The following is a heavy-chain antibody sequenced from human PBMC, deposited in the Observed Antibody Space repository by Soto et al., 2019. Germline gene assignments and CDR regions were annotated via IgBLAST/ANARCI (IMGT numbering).Heavy chain of an antibody. CDR2: VFYKGTT. V-gene: IGHV4-39*01. CDR1: GDSIGKSKYY. Sequence: QLQLQESGPGRVKSSETLSLTCTVSGDSIGKSKYYWGWVRQAPGKGLEWIGSVFYKGTTYYKPSRTTRLFMSVETSQNHLSPRLTSVTAPDSGVHFCAKNPYNPLVTPFWYCDPWGRGTLVTVSS. D-gene: IGHD1-1*01. CDR3: AKNPYNPLVTPFWYCDP. J-gene: IGHJ2*01.